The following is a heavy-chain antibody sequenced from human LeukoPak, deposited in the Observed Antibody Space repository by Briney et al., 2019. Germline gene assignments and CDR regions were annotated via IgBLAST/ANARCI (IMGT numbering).Heavy chain of an antibody. D-gene: IGHD5-24*01. Sequence: SETLSLTCTVSGGSISSYYWSWIRQPPGKGLEWIGYIYYSGSTNYNPSLKSRVTISVDTSKNQFSLKLSSVTAADTAVYYCARGSGRWLQLGPHFDYWGQGTLVTVSS. CDR3: ARGSGRWLQLGPHFDY. CDR1: GGSISSYY. J-gene: IGHJ4*02. CDR2: IYYSGST. V-gene: IGHV4-59*01.